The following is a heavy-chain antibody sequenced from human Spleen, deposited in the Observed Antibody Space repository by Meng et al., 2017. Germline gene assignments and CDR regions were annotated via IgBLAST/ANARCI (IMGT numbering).Heavy chain of an antibody. CDR1: GFTLRNNW. J-gene: IGHJ4*02. V-gene: IGHV3-74*01. D-gene: IGHD3-10*01. Sequence: VHLVESGGGVVQPGRSLRLSCAASGFTLRNNWMHWVRQAPGKGLVWVARMNPEETTISHAGSVMGRFTISRDIAKNTLYLQMNSLRAEDSALYFCVRDFGGESDFWGQGTLVTVSS. CDR3: VRDFGGESDF. CDR2: MNPEETTI.